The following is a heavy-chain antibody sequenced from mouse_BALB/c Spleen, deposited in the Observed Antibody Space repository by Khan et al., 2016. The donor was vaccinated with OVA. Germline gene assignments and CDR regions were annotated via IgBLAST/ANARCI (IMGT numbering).Heavy chain of an antibody. Sequence: EVELEESGGGLVQTGGSRKLSCAASGFTFSGFGMHWVSQAPGQGLEWVAYISRDSNTIYYVDTLKGRFTISGDNSKNTLFLQMTSLTSEDTAMSYCSRTGYYYFDYWGQGTTLTVSS. CDR1: GFTFSGFG. V-gene: IGHV5-17*02. D-gene: IGHD2-3*01. J-gene: IGHJ2*01. CDR3: SRTGYYYFDY. CDR2: ISRDSNTI.